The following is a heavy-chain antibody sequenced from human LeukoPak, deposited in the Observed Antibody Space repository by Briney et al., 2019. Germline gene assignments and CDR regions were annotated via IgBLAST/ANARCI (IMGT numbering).Heavy chain of an antibody. V-gene: IGHV4-30-2*01. CDR1: GGSISSGGYS. CDR2: IYHRGST. Sequence: SETLSLTCAVSGGSISSGGYSWSWIRQPPGKGLEWIGYIYHRGSTYYNPSLKSRVTISVDRSKNQFSLKLSSVTAADTAVYYCARMVVHYGMDVWGQGTTVTVSS. D-gene: IGHD3-10*01. J-gene: IGHJ6*02. CDR3: ARMVVHYGMDV.